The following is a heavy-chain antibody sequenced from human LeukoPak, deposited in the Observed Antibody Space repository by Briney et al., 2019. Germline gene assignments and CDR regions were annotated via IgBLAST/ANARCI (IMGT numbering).Heavy chain of an antibody. D-gene: IGHD3-10*01. J-gene: IGHJ4*02. V-gene: IGHV1-2*02. CDR1: GSTFTGYY. Sequence: ASVTLSCKASGSTFTGYYMHWVRQAPGQGLEWMGWINPNSGGTNYAQKFQGRVTMTSDTSISTAYMELSRLRSDDTAVYYCARAMVRGVIRRFDYWGQGTLVTVSS. CDR3: ARAMVRGVIRRFDY. CDR2: INPNSGGT.